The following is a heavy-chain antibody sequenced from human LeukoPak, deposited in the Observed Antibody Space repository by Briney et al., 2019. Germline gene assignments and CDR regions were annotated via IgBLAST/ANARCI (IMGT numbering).Heavy chain of an antibody. CDR2: IYSNDDR. J-gene: IGHJ4*02. CDR1: GFSLSTSGVG. V-gene: IGHV2-5*01. Sequence: SGPTLVKPTQTLTLTCTFSGFSLSTSGVGVGWIRQPPGEALEWLALIYSNDDRRYSPSLKSRLTIAKDTSRNQVVLTMTNMDPVDTATYYCAHRQSSSFDYWGQGTLVTVSS. D-gene: IGHD6-6*01. CDR3: AHRQSSSFDY.